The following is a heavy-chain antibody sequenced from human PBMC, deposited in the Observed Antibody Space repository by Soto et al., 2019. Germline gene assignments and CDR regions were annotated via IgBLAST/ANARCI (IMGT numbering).Heavy chain of an antibody. CDR3: ASFLNYYYYYGMDV. CDR1: GGTFSSYA. CDR2: IIPIFGTA. Sequence: SVKVSCKASGGTFSSYAISWVRQAPGQGLEWMGGIIPIFGTANYAQKFQGRVTITADESTSTAYMELSSLRSEDTAVYYCASFLNYYYYYGMDVWGQGTTVTVSS. V-gene: IGHV1-69*13. J-gene: IGHJ6*02.